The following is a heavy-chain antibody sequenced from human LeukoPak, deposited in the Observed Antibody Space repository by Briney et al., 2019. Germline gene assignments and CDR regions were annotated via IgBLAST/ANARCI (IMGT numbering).Heavy chain of an antibody. J-gene: IGHJ5*02. CDR2: IWYDGSNK. V-gene: IGHV3-33*01. CDR3: ARDHQGYSSSWYRWFDP. CDR1: GFTFSSYG. D-gene: IGHD6-13*01. Sequence: GGSLRLSCAASGFTFSSYGMHWVRQAPGKGLEWVAVIWYDGSNKYYADSVKGRFTISRDNSKNTLYLQMNSLRAEDTAVYYCARDHQGYSSSWYRWFDPWDQGTLVTVSS.